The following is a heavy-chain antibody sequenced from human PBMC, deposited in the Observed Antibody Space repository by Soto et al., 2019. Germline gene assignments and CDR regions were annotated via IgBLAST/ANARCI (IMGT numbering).Heavy chain of an antibody. V-gene: IGHV3-30*18. J-gene: IGHJ4*02. CDR2: ISYEGSHT. D-gene: IGHD2-15*01. CDR1: GFIFSSYG. Sequence: QVQLVESGGGVVQPGRSLRLSCAASGFIFSSYGMHWVRQAPGKGLEWVAVISYEGSHTYYADSVKGRFTFTRDNSKNTLYLQMNSLRPEDTAVYYCAKEVHCGGGSCSWSEGFDYWGQGTLLTVSS. CDR3: AKEVHCGGGSCSWSEGFDY.